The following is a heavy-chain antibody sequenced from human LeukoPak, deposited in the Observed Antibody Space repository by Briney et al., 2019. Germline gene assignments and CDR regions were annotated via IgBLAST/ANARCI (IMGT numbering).Heavy chain of an antibody. V-gene: IGHV3-23*01. Sequence: GGSLRLSCVVSGFTFNAYAMSWVRQTPGKGLEWVSLISDSGDNTYYSDSVKGRFTISRDNARNSMYLQMNSLRAEDTAVYYCARWDIRGTAHQLDYWGQGTLVTVSS. CDR1: GFTFNAYA. CDR3: ARWDIRGTAHQLDY. D-gene: IGHD5-12*01. CDR2: ISDSGDNT. J-gene: IGHJ4*02.